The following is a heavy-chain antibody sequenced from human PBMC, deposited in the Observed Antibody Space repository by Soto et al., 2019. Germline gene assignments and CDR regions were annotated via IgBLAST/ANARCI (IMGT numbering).Heavy chain of an antibody. J-gene: IGHJ6*02. CDR2: IKQDGSEK. CDR1: GFTLSSYR. D-gene: IGHD6-19*01. Sequence: GGSLRLSCAASGFTLSSYRMSTVRQAPGKGLEWVANIKQDGSEKYYVDSVKGRFTISRDNAKNSLYLQMNSLRAEDTAVYYCARDYSSGWSYYYYGMDVWGQGTMVTVSS. CDR3: ARDYSSGWSYYYYGMDV. V-gene: IGHV3-7*01.